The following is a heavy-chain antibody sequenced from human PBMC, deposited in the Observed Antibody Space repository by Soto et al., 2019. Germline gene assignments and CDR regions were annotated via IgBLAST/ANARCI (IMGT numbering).Heavy chain of an antibody. V-gene: IGHV3-30*18. J-gene: IGHJ3*02. CDR2: ISYDGSNK. D-gene: IGHD5-12*01. CDR1: GVTISRWG. Sequence: SIWLSCPASGVTISRWGMHRVIKAPGKGLEWVAVISYDGSNKYYADSVKGRFTISRDNSKNTLYLQMNSLRAEDTAVYYCAKGIYSGYVNDAFDIWGQGTMVTVSS. CDR3: AKGIYSGYVNDAFDI.